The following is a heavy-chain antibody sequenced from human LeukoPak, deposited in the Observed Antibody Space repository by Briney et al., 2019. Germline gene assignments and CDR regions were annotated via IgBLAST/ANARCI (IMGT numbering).Heavy chain of an antibody. CDR1: GGSISSYY. Sequence: SETLSLTCTVSGGSISSYYWSWIRHPPGKGLEWIGYIYYSGSTNYNPSLKSRVTISVDTSKNQFSLKLSSVTAADTAVYYCARQTREATGTWMDVWGQGTTVTVSS. CDR3: ARQTREATGTWMDV. CDR2: IYYSGST. V-gene: IGHV4-59*08. J-gene: IGHJ6*02. D-gene: IGHD6-13*01.